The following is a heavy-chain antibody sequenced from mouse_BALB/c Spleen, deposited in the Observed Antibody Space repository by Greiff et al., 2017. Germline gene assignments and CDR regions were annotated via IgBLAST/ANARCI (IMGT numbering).Heavy chain of an antibody. V-gene: IGHV2-9*02. Sequence: VMLVESGPGLVAPSQSLSITCTVSGFSLTSYGVHWVRQPPGKGLEWLGVIWAGGSTNYNSALMSRLSISKDNSKSQVFLKMNSLQTDDTSMYYGARGWGYDGVRYFDYWGQGTTLTVSS. D-gene: IGHD2-2*01. J-gene: IGHJ2*01. CDR1: GFSLTSYG. CDR3: ARGWGYDGVRYFDY. CDR2: IWAGGST.